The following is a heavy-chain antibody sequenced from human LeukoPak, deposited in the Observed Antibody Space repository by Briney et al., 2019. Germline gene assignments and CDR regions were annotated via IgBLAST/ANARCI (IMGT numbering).Heavy chain of an antibody. V-gene: IGHV3-15*07. CDR2: IASKTDGGAT. J-gene: IGHJ4*02. CDR1: GFSFSSAW. D-gene: IGHD3-10*01. Sequence: GGSLRLSCAASGFSFSSAWMNWVRQAPGEGLDWVGRIASKTDGGATDYAAPVRGRFTISRDDSKNTLNLQMNSLKTEDTAVYYCTTGIRGDWGQGTLVTVSS. CDR3: TTGIRGD.